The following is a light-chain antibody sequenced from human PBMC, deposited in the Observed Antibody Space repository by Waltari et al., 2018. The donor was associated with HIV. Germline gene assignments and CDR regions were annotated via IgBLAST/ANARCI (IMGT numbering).Light chain of an antibody. V-gene: IGLV1-47*01. Sequence: QSVLTQPPSASGTPGQRVTTPCSGYSPPTARNFVTWYQQLPGTAPKLLIYRSYQRPSGVPDRFSGSKSGSSASLAISGLRSEDEAVYYCAAWDDNLRGVFGGGTKLTVL. CDR2: RSY. J-gene: IGLJ2*01. CDR3: AAWDDNLRGV. CDR1: SPPTARNF.